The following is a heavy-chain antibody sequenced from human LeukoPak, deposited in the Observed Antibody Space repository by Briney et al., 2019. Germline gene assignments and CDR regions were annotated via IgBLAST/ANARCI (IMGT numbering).Heavy chain of an antibody. CDR3: ARGITMVRGVIRPDAFDI. V-gene: IGHV4-31*03. CDR1: GGSISSGGYY. D-gene: IGHD3-10*01. CDR2: IYYSGST. Sequence: PSETLSLTCTVSGGSISSGGYYWSWIRQHPGKGLEWIGYIYYSGSTYYNPSLKSRVTISVDTSKNQFSLKLSSVTAADTAVYYCARGITMVRGVIRPDAFDIWGQGTMVTVSS. J-gene: IGHJ3*02.